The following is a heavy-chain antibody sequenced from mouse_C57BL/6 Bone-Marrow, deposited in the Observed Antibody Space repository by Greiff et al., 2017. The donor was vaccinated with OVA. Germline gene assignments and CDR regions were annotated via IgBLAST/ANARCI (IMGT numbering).Heavy chain of an antibody. CDR1: GFSLSTFGMG. CDR2: IWWDDAK. CDR3: ARYDYDQFAY. V-gene: IGHV8-8*01. J-gene: IGHJ2*01. D-gene: IGHD2-4*01. Sequence: QVTLKECGPGILQPSPTLSLSCSSSGFSLSTFGMGVGWIRQPSGKGLDWLAHIWWDDAKYYNPALKSRLTISKDTSKNQVFLKIANVDTADTATYYCARYDYDQFAYWGQGTTLTVSS.